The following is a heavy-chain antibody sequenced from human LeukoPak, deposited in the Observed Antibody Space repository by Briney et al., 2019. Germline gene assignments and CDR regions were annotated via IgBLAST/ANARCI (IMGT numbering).Heavy chain of an antibody. J-gene: IGHJ4*02. CDR2: IYYSGST. CDR1: GGSISSYY. V-gene: IGHV4-59*01. Sequence: SETLSLTCTVSGGSISSYYWSWIRQPPGKGLEWIGYIYYSGSTNYNPSLKSRVTISVDTPKNQFSLKLSSVTAADTAVYYCARGFQQLVHNWGQGTLVTVSS. CDR3: ARGFQQLVHN. D-gene: IGHD6-13*01.